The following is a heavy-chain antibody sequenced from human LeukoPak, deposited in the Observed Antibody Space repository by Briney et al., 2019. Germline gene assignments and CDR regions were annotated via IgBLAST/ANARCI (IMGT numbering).Heavy chain of an antibody. J-gene: IGHJ4*02. CDR2: VYYSGST. CDR3: ARMVIRQFDY. V-gene: IGHV4-39*01. Sequence: SETLSLTCTVSGGSISSSSYCWGWLRQPPGKGLEWIGSVYYSGSTYYNPSLKSPVTISVDTSKNQFSLKLSSVTAADTAVYYCARMVIRQFDYWGQGTLVTVSS. CDR1: GGSISSSSYC. D-gene: IGHD3-22*01.